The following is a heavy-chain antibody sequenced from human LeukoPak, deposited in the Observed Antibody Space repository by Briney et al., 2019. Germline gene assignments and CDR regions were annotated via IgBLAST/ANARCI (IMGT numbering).Heavy chain of an antibody. CDR1: GFTTSLYW. CDR2: IKHDGSDK. CDR3: ARLSVYSSTWLAYYMDV. V-gene: IGHV3-7*01. D-gene: IGHD6-13*01. Sequence: GGSLRLSCAASGFTTSLYWMTWVRQAPGKGLEWVANIKHDGSDKHYVDSVKGRFTISRDNAKNSVYLQMSSLRAEDTAAYYCARLSVYSSTWLAYYMDVWGKGTTVTVSS. J-gene: IGHJ6*03.